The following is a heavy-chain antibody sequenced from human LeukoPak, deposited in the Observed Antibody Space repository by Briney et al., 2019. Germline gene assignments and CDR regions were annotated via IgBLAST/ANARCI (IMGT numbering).Heavy chain of an antibody. Sequence: ASVKVSCKASGYTFTSYDINWVRQATGQGVEWMGWMNPNSGNTGYAQKFRGRVTITRNTSISTAYMELRSLRSEDTAVYYCARGNCSSTSCYRLSEYYFDYWGQGTLVTVSS. CDR2: MNPNSGNT. CDR3: ARGNCSSTSCYRLSEYYFDY. D-gene: IGHD2-2*02. CDR1: GYTFTSYD. J-gene: IGHJ4*02. V-gene: IGHV1-8*03.